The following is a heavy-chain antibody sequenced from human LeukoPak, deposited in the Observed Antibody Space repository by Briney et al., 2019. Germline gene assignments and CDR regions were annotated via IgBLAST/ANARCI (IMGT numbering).Heavy chain of an antibody. J-gene: IGHJ5*02. D-gene: IGHD5-24*01. CDR3: ARGAPIGDVDRFDP. Sequence: TGGSLRLSCAASGFTSSAYWMHWVRQAPGKGLVWVSRINTGGTGPYYADSVKGRFTISRDNAKNTLYLQMNSLRAEDTAVYYCARGAPIGDVDRFDPWGQGTLVTVSS. CDR1: GFTSSAYW. CDR2: INTGGTGP. V-gene: IGHV3-74*01.